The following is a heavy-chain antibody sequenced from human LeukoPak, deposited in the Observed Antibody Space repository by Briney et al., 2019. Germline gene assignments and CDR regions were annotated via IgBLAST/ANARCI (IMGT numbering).Heavy chain of an antibody. D-gene: IGHD2-2*02. CDR1: GGSISSYY. J-gene: IGHJ4*02. CDR3: ARGCSTTSCDTDFDY. CDR2: IYYSGST. Sequence: PSETLSLTCTVSGGSISSYYWSWIRQPPGKGLEWIGYIYYSGSTNYNPSLKSRVTISVDTSKNQFSLKLSSVTAADTAVYYCARGCSTTSCDTDFDYWGQGTLVTVSS. V-gene: IGHV4-59*01.